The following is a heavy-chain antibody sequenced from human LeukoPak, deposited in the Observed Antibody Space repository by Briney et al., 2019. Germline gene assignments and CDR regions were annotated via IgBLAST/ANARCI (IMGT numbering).Heavy chain of an antibody. Sequence: SETLSLTCSVSGGSVTSRSSYWGWVRQSPGKGLEWIGSVYYNGPTYYNPSLVSRVTISRGTSRNQFSLKLSSVTAADTAVYYCTRVAEGGTGGRLSDYWGQGTSVIVSS. V-gene: IGHV4-39*07. J-gene: IGHJ4*02. CDR2: VYYNGPT. D-gene: IGHD1-26*01. CDR3: TRVAEGGTGGRLSDY. CDR1: GGSVTSRSSY.